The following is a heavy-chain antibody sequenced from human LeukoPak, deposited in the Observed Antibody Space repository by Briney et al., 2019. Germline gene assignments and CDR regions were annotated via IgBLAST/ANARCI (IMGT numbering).Heavy chain of an antibody. CDR1: GGSISSYY. CDR3: ARGGYYDFWSGYYKSGAFDI. V-gene: IGHV4-59*08. Sequence: SETLSLTCTVSGGSISSYYWSWIRQPPGKGLEWIGYIYYSGSTYYNPSLKSRVTISVDTSKNQFSLKLSSVTAADTAVYYCARGGYYDFWSGYYKSGAFDIWGQGTMVTVSS. J-gene: IGHJ3*02. CDR2: IYYSGST. D-gene: IGHD3-3*01.